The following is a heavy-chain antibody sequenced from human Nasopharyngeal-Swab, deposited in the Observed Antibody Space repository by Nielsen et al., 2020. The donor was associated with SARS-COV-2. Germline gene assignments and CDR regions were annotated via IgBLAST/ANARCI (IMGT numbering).Heavy chain of an antibody. D-gene: IGHD6-13*01. Sequence: ASVKVSCKASDYTFTSYGISWVRQAPGQGLEWMGWISGYNGNTNYAQKLQGRVTMTTDTSTSTAYMELRSLRSDDTAVYYCARKPGIAAAGTLDYWGQGTLVTVSS. CDR1: DYTFTSYG. CDR2: ISGYNGNT. CDR3: ARKPGIAAAGTLDY. J-gene: IGHJ4*02. V-gene: IGHV1-18*04.